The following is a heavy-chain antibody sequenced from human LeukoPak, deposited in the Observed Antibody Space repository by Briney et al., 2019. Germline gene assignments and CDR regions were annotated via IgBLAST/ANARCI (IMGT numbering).Heavy chain of an antibody. V-gene: IGHV4-30-2*01. J-gene: IGHJ2*01. CDR3: ARGARGWEQTRYFDL. CDR1: GGSISSGGYY. CDR2: IYHSGST. D-gene: IGHD1-26*01. Sequence: SETLSLTCTVSGGSISSGGYYWSWIRQPPGKGLEWIGYIYHSGSTYYNPSLKSRVTISVDRSKNQFSLKLSSVTAADTAVYYCARGARGWEQTRYFDLWGRGTLVTVSS.